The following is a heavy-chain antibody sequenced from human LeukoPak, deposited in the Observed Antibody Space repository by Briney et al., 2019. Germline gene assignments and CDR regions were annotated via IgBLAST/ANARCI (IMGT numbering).Heavy chain of an antibody. CDR1: GYTFTGYY. D-gene: IGHD6-19*01. CDR3: ARDHSSGWYGGNWFDP. J-gene: IGHJ5*02. CDR2: ISAYNGNT. Sequence: ASVKVSCKASGYTFTGYYMHWVRQAPGQGLEWMGWISAYNGNTNYAQKLQGRVTMTTDTSTSTAYMELRSLRSDDTAVYYCARDHSSGWYGGNWFDPWGQGTLVTVSS. V-gene: IGHV1-18*04.